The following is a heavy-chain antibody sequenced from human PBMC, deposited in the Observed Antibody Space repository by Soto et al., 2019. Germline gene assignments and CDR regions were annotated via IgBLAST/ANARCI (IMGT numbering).Heavy chain of an antibody. D-gene: IGHD1-26*01. J-gene: IGHJ5*02. CDR1: GYTFTSYY. Sequence: ASVKVSCKASGYTFTSYYMHWVRQAPGQGLEWMGIINPSGGSTSYAQKFQGRVTMTRDTSTSTVYMELSSLRSEDTAVYYCARETQWELATQLNWFDLWGQGTLVTVSS. CDR2: INPSGGST. V-gene: IGHV1-46*01. CDR3: ARETQWELATQLNWFDL.